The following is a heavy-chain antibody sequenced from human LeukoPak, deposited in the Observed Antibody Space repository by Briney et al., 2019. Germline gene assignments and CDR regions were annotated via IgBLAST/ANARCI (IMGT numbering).Heavy chain of an antibody. CDR2: IYSSGST. CDR3: ARYRGNSNGGFDP. Sequence: SETLSLTCTVSGGSVSSDSYHWTWIRQPPGKGLEWVGYIYSSGSTNYNPSLKSRATISVDTSKNQFSLKLSSVTAADTAVYYCARYRGNSNGGFDPWGQGTLVAVSS. D-gene: IGHD4-23*01. CDR1: GGSVSSDSYH. J-gene: IGHJ5*02. V-gene: IGHV4-61*01.